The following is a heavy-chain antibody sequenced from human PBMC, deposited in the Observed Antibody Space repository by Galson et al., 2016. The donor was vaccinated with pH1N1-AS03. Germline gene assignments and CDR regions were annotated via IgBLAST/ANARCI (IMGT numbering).Heavy chain of an antibody. V-gene: IGHV1-8*01. CDR2: TNPNSDNT. D-gene: IGHD3-16*01. Sequence: SVKVSCKASGYTFTSYDINWVRQATGQGLEWMGWTNPNSDNTGYAQKFQGRVTMTRNTSITTAYMELSSLKSEDTAVYYFARGLRLGHDAFDIWGQGTMVTVSS. J-gene: IGHJ3*02. CDR3: ARGLRLGHDAFDI. CDR1: GYTFTSYD.